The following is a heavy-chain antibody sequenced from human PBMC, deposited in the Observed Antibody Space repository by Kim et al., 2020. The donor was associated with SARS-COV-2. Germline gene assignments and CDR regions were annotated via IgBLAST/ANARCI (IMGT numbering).Heavy chain of an antibody. CDR3: ANSYGGNPYYGMDV. CDR1: GGSISSYY. CDR2: IYYSGST. D-gene: IGHD5-18*01. Sequence: SETLSLTCTVSGGSISSYYWSWIRQPPGKGLEWIGYIYYSGSTNYNPSLKSRVTISVDTSKNQFSLKLSSVTAADTAVYYCANSYGGNPYYGMDVWGQGTTVTVSS. V-gene: IGHV4-59*01. J-gene: IGHJ6*02.